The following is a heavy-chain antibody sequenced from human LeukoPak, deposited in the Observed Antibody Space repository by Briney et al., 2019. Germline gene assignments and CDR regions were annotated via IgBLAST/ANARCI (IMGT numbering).Heavy chain of an antibody. CDR3: ARRVTEYSSRRRGEGFDY. CDR1: GGSISSSSYY. V-gene: IGHV4-39*01. J-gene: IGHJ4*02. CDR2: IYYSGST. Sequence: SESLSLTCTVSGGSISSSSYYWGWIRQPPGKGLEWIGSIYYSGSTYYNPSLKSRVTISVDTSKNQFSLKLSSVTAADTAVYYCARRVTEYSSRRRGEGFDYWGQGTLVTVSS. D-gene: IGHD6-6*01.